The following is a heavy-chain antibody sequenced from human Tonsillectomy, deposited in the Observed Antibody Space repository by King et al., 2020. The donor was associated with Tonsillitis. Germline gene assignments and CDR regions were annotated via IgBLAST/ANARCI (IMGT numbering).Heavy chain of an antibody. CDR2: VSGSGANK. V-gene: IGHV3-23*04. CDR3: AKVLTPNCSGGSCYVAMDV. D-gene: IGHD2-15*01. Sequence: QLVQSGGGLVQPGGSLRLSCAASGFTFSSYAMTWVRQAPGRGLEWVSGVSGSGANKYNSDSVKGRFTIYRDNTKNTLYLHLNSLTGEDTAVYYCAKVLTPNCSGGSCYVAMDVWGQGTTVTVSS. CDR1: GFTFSSYA. J-gene: IGHJ6*02.